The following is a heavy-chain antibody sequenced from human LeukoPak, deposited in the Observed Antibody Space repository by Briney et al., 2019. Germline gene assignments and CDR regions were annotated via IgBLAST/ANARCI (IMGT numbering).Heavy chain of an antibody. D-gene: IGHD3-10*01. V-gene: IGHV1-2*02. Sequence: ASVKVSCKASGYTFTGYYMHWVRQAPGQGLEWMGWINPNSGGTNYAQKFQGRVTMTRDTSISTAYMELSRLRSYDTAVYYCARGLDPDYYGSGSYSWFAPWGQRTLVTVSS. CDR2: INPNSGGT. CDR3: ARGLDPDYYGSGSYSWFAP. J-gene: IGHJ5*02. CDR1: GYTFTGYY.